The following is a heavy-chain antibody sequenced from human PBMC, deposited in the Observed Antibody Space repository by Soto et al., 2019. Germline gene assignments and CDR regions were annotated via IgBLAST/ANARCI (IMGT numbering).Heavy chain of an antibody. CDR2: ISSSSSYI. D-gene: IGHD3-16*01. V-gene: IGHV3-21*01. Sequence: EVQLVESGGGLVKPGGSLRLSCAASGFTFSSYSMNWVRQAPGTGLEWVSSISSSSSYIYYADSVKGRFTISRDNAKNSLYLQMNSLRAEDTAVYYCARDWGYYYYYGMDVWGQGTTVTVSS. J-gene: IGHJ6*02. CDR1: GFTFSSYS. CDR3: ARDWGYYYYYGMDV.